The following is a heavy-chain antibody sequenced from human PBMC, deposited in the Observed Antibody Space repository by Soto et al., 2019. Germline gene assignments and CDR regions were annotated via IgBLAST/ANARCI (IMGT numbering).Heavy chain of an antibody. Sequence: GGSLRLSCSASGFTFSGRSMHWVRQAPGKGLEYVSGVSPNGNDKYYTDSVKGRFTISRDNSKNTLHLQMSSLRPEDTALFYCIRDFYGMDVWGQGTTVTVSS. CDR3: IRDFYGMDV. CDR2: VSPNGNDK. J-gene: IGHJ6*02. CDR1: GFTFSGRS. V-gene: IGHV3-64D*08.